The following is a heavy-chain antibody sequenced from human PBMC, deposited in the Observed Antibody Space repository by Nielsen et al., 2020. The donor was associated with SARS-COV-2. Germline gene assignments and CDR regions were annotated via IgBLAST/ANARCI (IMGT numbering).Heavy chain of an antibody. CDR2: IFNTGST. Sequence: SETLSLTCTVFGGSIGSYYWSWIRQPPGKGLEWIGHIFNTGSTSYNPSLKSRVTISVDTSKNQFSLKLGSVTAADTAVYYCARGDYYYGMDVWGQGTTVTVSS. CDR1: GGSIGSYY. CDR3: ARGDYYYGMDV. V-gene: IGHV4-59*13. J-gene: IGHJ6*02.